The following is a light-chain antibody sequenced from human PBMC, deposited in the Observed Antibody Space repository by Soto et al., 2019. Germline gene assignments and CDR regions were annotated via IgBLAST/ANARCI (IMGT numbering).Light chain of an antibody. J-gene: IGKJ2*01. V-gene: IGKV3-20*01. CDR1: QSVSSSY. CDR2: GAS. Sequence: EIVLTQSPGTLSLSPGERATLSCRASQSVSSSYLAWYQQKPGQAPRLLIYGASSRATGIPDRFSGSGSGIEFTLTISRLEPEDFAVYYCQQYGSSPPYTFGQGTKLEIK. CDR3: QQYGSSPPYT.